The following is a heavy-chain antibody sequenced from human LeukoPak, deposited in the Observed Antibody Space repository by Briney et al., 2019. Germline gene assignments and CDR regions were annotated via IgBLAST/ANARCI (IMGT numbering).Heavy chain of an antibody. V-gene: IGHV4-34*01. Sequence: SETLSVTCAVYGGSFSGYYWSWIRQPPGKGLEWIGEIDHSGSTNYNPSLKSRVTISVDTSKNQFSLKLSSVTAADTAVYYCARGQVAYYYDSSGYYGPLTTSWFDPWGQGTLVTVSS. CDR3: ARGQVAYYYDSSGYYGPLTTSWFDP. J-gene: IGHJ5*02. CDR2: IDHSGST. CDR1: GGSFSGYY. D-gene: IGHD3-22*01.